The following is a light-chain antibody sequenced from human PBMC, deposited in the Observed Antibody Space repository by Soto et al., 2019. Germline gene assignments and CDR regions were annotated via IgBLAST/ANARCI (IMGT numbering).Light chain of an antibody. CDR1: QAIDTY. Sequence: DIQLTQSPSFLSASVGDRVTITCRASQAIDTYLAWYQQKPGKAPKLLIYAASLLQSGVPSRWSGSGSGTEFTLTINSLQPEDFASYYCQQLNSFPFIFGQGTRLEIK. V-gene: IGKV1-9*01. CDR3: QQLNSFPFI. J-gene: IGKJ5*01. CDR2: AAS.